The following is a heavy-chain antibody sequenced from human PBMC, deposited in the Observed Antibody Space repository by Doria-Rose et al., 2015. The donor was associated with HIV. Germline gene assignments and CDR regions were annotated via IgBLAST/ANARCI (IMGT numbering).Heavy chain of an antibody. CDR1: GVSLSSPGMG. CDR2: IFSDDER. Sequence: QITLKESGPVLVKPTETLTLTCTVSGVSLSSPGMGVSWIRQPPGKALEWLANIFSDDERSYKTSLKSRLTISSATSKSQVVLTMTDMDPVDTATYYCARIKSSRWYHKYYFDFWGQGPLVIVSA. D-gene: IGHD6-13*01. CDR3: ARIKSSRWYHKYYFDF. V-gene: IGHV2-26*01. J-gene: IGHJ4*02.